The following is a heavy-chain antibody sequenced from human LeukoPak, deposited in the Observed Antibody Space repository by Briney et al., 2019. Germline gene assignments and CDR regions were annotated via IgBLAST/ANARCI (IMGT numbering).Heavy chain of an antibody. J-gene: IGHJ4*02. CDR1: GYTFTGYY. Sequence: GASVKVSCKASGYTFTGYYMHWVRQAPGQGLEWMGWINPNSGGTNYAQKFQGRVTMTRDTSISTAYMELSRLRSDDTAVYYCARGPYRIVVVPAAITSFDYWSQGTLVTVSS. CDR3: ARGPYRIVVVPAAITSFDY. V-gene: IGHV1-2*02. CDR2: INPNSGGT. D-gene: IGHD2-2*01.